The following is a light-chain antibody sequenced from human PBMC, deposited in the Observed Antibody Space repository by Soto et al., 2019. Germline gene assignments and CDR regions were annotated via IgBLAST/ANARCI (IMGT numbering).Light chain of an antibody. CDR3: SSYTSSSILYV. CDR2: DVS. V-gene: IGLV2-14*01. J-gene: IGLJ1*01. Sequence: QSALTQPASVSGSPGQSITISCTGTSSDVGGYNYVSWYQQHPGKAPKLMIYDVSNRPSGVSSRFSGSKSGNTASLTISGLQAEDGADYYCSSYTSSSILYVFGTGTKVTVL. CDR1: SSDVGGYNY.